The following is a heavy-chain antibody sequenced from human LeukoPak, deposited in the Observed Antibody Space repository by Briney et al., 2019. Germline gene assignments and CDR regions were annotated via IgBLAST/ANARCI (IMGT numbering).Heavy chain of an antibody. D-gene: IGHD3-10*01. CDR2: IFHTAHT. Sequence: SETLSLTCAVSGGSISSGDFPWSWIRQPPGKGLEWIGYIFHTAHTSYNPSLKSRVTISVDMSKNQLSLRLTSVTAADTAVYYCARGFYGAGSHFDYWGQGTLVTVSS. CDR3: ARGFYGAGSHFDY. J-gene: IGHJ4*02. CDR1: GGSISSGDFP. V-gene: IGHV4-30-2*01.